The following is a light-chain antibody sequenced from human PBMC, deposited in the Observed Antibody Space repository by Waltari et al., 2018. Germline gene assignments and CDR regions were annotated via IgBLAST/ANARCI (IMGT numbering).Light chain of an antibody. CDR3: QQYESSPST. CDR1: QDISNS. Sequence: DIQMTQSPHSLSASVGARVTITCRASQDISNSLAWYQQKPGKAPKLLLFATSSLESGVPSRFSGLGSGTDYTLIITNLQPEDFATYYCQQYESSPSTFGPGTKMDLK. CDR2: ATS. V-gene: IGKV1-NL1*01. J-gene: IGKJ3*01.